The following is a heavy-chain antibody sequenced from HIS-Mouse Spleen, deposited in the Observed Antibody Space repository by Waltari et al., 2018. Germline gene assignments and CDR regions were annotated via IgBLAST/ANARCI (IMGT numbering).Heavy chain of an antibody. J-gene: IGHJ4*02. CDR1: SGYY. V-gene: IGHV4-34*01. Sequence: SGYYWSWIRQPPGKGLEWIGEINHSGSTNYNPSLKSRVTISVDTSKNQFSLKLSSVTAADTAVYYCARNYDFWSGYYDGAFDYWGQGTLVTVSS. CDR2: INHSGST. D-gene: IGHD3-3*01. CDR3: ARNYDFWSGYYDGAFDY.